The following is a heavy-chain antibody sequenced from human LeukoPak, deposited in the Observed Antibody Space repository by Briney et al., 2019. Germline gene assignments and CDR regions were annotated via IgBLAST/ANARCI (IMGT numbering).Heavy chain of an antibody. V-gene: IGHV4-39*01. Sequence: SETLSLTCTVSGGSISSSSYYWGWIRQPPGKGLEWIGSIYYSGSTYYNPSLKSRVTISVDTSKNQFSLKLSSVTAAGTAVYYCARRGPNYYDSSGPDYWGQGTLVTVSS. CDR3: ARRGPNYYDSSGPDY. J-gene: IGHJ4*02. CDR1: GGSISSSSYY. CDR2: IYYSGST. D-gene: IGHD3-22*01.